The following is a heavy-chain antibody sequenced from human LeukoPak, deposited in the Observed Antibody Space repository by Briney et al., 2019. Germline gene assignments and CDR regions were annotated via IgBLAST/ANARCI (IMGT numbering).Heavy chain of an antibody. D-gene: IGHD1-26*01. CDR2: ISSSGSTI. Sequence: GGSLRLSCAASGFTFSDYYMSWIRQAPGKGLEWVSYISSSGSTIYYADSVKGRFTISRDNAKNSLYLQMNSLKTEDTAVYYCTRVSMYSNYYYYYGMDVWGQGTTVTVSS. V-gene: IGHV3-11*01. J-gene: IGHJ6*02. CDR1: GFTFSDYY. CDR3: TRVSMYSNYYYYYGMDV.